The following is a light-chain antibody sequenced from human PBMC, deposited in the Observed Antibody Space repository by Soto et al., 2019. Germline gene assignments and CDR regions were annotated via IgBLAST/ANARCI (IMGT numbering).Light chain of an antibody. Sequence: QSALTQPRSVSGSPGQSVTISCTGSSSDVGGYNYVSWYQHHPGKAPKLMIYDVSRRPSGVPDRFSGSKSGNTASLTISGLLAEDEADYYCCSNAGSYTWVFGGGTKVTVL. CDR2: DVS. CDR3: CSNAGSYTWV. CDR1: SSDVGGYNY. J-gene: IGLJ2*01. V-gene: IGLV2-11*01.